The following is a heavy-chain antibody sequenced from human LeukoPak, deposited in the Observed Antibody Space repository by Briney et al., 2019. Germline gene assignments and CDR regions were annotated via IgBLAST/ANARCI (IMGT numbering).Heavy chain of an antibody. J-gene: IGHJ6*03. CDR2: IIPIFGTA. CDR1: GGTFSSYA. CDR3: ARSRRVTMVVTQPYYYYMDV. D-gene: IGHD4-23*01. Sequence: SVEVSCKASGGTFSSYAIGWVRQAPGQGLEWMGGIIPIFGTANYAQKFQGRVTITTDESTSTAYMELSSLRSEDTAVYYCARSRRVTMVVTQPYYYYMDVWGKGTTVTVSS. V-gene: IGHV1-69*05.